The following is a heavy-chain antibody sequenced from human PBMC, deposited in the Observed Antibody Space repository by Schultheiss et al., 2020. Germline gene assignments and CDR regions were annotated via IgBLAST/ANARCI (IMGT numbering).Heavy chain of an antibody. CDR3: ARGVYYGMDV. V-gene: IGHV3-66*01. CDR2: IYSGGST. J-gene: IGHJ6*04. CDR1: GLTFSSYS. Sequence: GGSLRLSCAASGLTFSSYSMNWVRQTPGKGLEWVSVIYSGGSTYYADSVKGRFTISRDNAKNSLYLQMNSLRAEDTAVYYCARGVYYGMDVWGKGTTGTVSS.